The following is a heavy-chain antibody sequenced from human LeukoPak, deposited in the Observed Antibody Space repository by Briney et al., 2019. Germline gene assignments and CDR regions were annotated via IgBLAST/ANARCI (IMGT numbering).Heavy chain of an antibody. D-gene: IGHD3-3*01. J-gene: IGHJ4*02. CDR2: IYYSGST. CDR1: GSSISSYY. Sequence: SETLSLTCTVSGSSISSYYWSWIRQPPGKGLEWIGYIYYSGSTNYNPSLKSRVTISVDTSKNQFSLKLSSVTAADTAVYYCARGGGGSPVFGVVIAYFDYWGQGTLVTVSS. CDR3: ARGGGGSPVFGVVIAYFDY. V-gene: IGHV4-59*01.